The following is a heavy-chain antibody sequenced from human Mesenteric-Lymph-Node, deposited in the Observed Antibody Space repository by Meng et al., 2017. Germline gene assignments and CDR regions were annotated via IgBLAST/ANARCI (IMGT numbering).Heavy chain of an antibody. D-gene: IGHD4-17*01. J-gene: IGHJ4*02. CDR2: IYHSGRT. CDR1: GGSISSSNW. CDR3: TTLYGDSIS. Sequence: QVQLKESGPGLVKPSGTLSLTCAVSGGSISSSNWWSWVRQPPGKGLEWIGEIYHSGRTNYNPSVKSRVSMSVDKSQNHFSLRLSSVTAADTAVYYCTTLYGDSISWGQGTLVTVSS. V-gene: IGHV4-4*02.